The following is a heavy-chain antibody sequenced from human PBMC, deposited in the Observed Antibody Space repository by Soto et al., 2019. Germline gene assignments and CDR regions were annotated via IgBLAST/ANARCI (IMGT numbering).Heavy chain of an antibody. CDR2: IYYSGST. V-gene: IGHV4-30-4*01. Sequence: PSETLSLTCTVSGGSISSGDYYWSWIRQPPGKGLEWIGYIYYSGSTYYNPSLKSRVTISVDTSKNQFSLKLSSVTAADTAVYYCARDGGVTYYDSTNPWFDPWGQGTLVTVSS. J-gene: IGHJ5*02. CDR3: ARDGGVTYYDSTNPWFDP. D-gene: IGHD3-22*01. CDR1: GGSISSGDYY.